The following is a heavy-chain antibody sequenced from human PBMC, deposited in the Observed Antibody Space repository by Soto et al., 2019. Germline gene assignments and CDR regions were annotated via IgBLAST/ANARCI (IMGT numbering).Heavy chain of an antibody. CDR2: ISSNGGST. CDR1: GFTFSSYA. J-gene: IGHJ5*02. CDR3: VKTSIAVAASGWFDP. D-gene: IGHD6-19*01. Sequence: GSLRLSCSASGFTFSSYAMHWVRQAPGKGLEYVSAISSNGGSTYYADSVKGRFTISRDNSKNTLYLQMSSLRAEDTAVYYCVKTSIAVAASGWFDPWGQGTLVTVSS. V-gene: IGHV3-64D*06.